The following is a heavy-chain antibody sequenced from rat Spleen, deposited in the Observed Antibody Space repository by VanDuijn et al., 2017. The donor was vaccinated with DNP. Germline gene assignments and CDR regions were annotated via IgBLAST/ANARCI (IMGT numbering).Heavy chain of an antibody. Sequence: EVQLVESGGGLVQPGRSMKLSCAASGFAFSTFPMAWVRQAPTKGLEWVASITNGGGSTYYRDSVKGRFTISRDNAKSTLYLQMDSLRSEDTATYYCTTGYYGYWFTYWGQGTLVTVSS. CDR1: GFAFSTFP. D-gene: IGHD1-6*01. V-gene: IGHV5-46*01. CDR2: ITNGGGST. CDR3: TTGYYGYWFTY. J-gene: IGHJ3*01.